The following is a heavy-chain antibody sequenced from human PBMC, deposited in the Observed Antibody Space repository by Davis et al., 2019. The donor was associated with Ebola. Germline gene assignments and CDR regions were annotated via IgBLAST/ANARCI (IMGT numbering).Heavy chain of an antibody. Sequence: GESLKISCKGSGYSFTSHWIGWVRQMPGKGLEWMGLIYTGDSDTRYSPSFRGQVTISADKSTKTAFLQWSSLKASDTAMYYCASLRRTITGMDDAFDIWGQGTMVTVSS. CDR1: GYSFTSHW. CDR3: ASLRRTITGMDDAFDI. D-gene: IGHD1-20*01. CDR2: IYTGDSDT. V-gene: IGHV5-51*01. J-gene: IGHJ3*02.